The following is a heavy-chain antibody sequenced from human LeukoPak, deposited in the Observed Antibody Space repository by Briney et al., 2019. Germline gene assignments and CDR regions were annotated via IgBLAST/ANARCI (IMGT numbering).Heavy chain of an antibody. J-gene: IGHJ4*02. Sequence: GGSLRLSCAAPGFIFSTYGMHWVRQAPGKGLEWVAFIRSDGSDKSYAGSVKGRFTISRDNSKNTLYLQMNTLRAEDTAVYYCGKHESSSDYWGQGTLVTVSS. CDR3: GKHESSSDY. D-gene: IGHD2-15*01. CDR1: GFIFSTYG. CDR2: IRSDGSDK. V-gene: IGHV3-30*02.